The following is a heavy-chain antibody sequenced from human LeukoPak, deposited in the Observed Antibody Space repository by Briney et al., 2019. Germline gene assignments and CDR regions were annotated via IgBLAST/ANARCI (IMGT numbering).Heavy chain of an antibody. V-gene: IGHV3-30-3*01. CDR1: GFTFSSYA. CDR2: ISYDGSNK. J-gene: IGHJ6*03. D-gene: IGHD3-16*02. CDR3: ARQESSYDYVWGSYRYYYYYYMDV. Sequence: GRSLRLSCAASGFTFSSYAMHWVRQAPGKGLEWVAVISYDGSNKYYADSVKGRFTISRDNSKNTLYLQMNSLRAEDTAVYYCARQESSYDYVWGSYRYYYYYYMDVWGKGTTVTVSS.